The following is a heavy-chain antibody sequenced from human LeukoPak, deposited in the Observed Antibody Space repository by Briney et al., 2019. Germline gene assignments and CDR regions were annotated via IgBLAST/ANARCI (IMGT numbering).Heavy chain of an antibody. CDR1: GYTFTSYA. J-gene: IGHJ6*02. CDR3: ARAPSISSWLNYYYYGMDV. D-gene: IGHD6-13*01. CDR2: INTNTGNP. Sequence: ASVKVSCKASGYTFTSYAMNWVRQAPGQGLEWMGWINTNTGNPTYAQGFTGRFVFSLDTSVSTAYLQISSLKAEDTAVYYCARAPSISSWLNYYYYGMDVWGQGTTVTLSS. V-gene: IGHV7-4-1*02.